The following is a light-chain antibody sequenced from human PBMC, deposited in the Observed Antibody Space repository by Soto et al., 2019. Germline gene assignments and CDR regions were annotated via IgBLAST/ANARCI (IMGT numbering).Light chain of an antibody. J-gene: IGLJ1*01. CDR2: EVN. Sequence: QSALTQPPSASGSPGQSVAISCTGTSSDVGSYDYVSWYQHHPGKAPKLMIYEVNKRPSGVPDRVSGSESGNAASLTVSGVQAEDEADYYCSSYAGSNNFPYVFGTGTKVTVL. V-gene: IGLV2-8*01. CDR1: SSDVGSYDY. CDR3: SSYAGSNNFPYV.